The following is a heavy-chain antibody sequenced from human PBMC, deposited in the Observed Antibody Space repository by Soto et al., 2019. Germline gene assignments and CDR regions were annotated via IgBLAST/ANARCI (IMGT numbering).Heavy chain of an antibody. V-gene: IGHV3-33*01. CDR3: ARGLMTTVTTWGDWYFDL. D-gene: IGHD4-17*01. J-gene: IGHJ2*01. CDR1: GFTFSSYG. Sequence: QVQLVESGGGVVQPGRSLRLSCATSGFTFSSYGMHWVRQGPGKGLEWVAVIWYDGTNKYYADSVNGRFTISREDSKNTLYLQMNSLRAEDTAVYYCARGLMTTVTTWGDWYFDLWGRGTLVTVSS. CDR2: IWYDGTNK.